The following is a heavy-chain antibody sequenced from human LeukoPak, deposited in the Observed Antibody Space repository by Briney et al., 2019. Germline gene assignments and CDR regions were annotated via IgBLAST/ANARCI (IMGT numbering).Heavy chain of an antibody. Sequence: GGSLRLSCAASGFTFSRYYMHWVRQAPGKGLVWVSRINSDGSSTTYADSVKGRFTISRDSAKNTLYLQMNSLKVEDTAVYYCTRVFVGDEYSSSGYWGQGTLVTVSS. CDR3: TRVFVGDEYSSSGY. V-gene: IGHV3-74*01. D-gene: IGHD6-13*01. CDR1: GFTFSRYY. CDR2: INSDGSST. J-gene: IGHJ4*02.